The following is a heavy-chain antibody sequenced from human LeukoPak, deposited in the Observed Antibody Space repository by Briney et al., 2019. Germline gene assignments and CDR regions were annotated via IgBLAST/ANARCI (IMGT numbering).Heavy chain of an antibody. Sequence: LGESLKLSLQGSGYKFGSLWIAWVRQIPGKVLAWMGIIFPGVSDTKYSPSFQGQVTISADESIDTAYLQLSSLKASDTAMYYCARRGANPIEDYYGLDVWGQGTTVSVSS. V-gene: IGHV5-51*01. CDR3: ARRGANPIEDYYGLDV. D-gene: IGHD3-22*01. J-gene: IGHJ6*02. CDR2: IFPGVSDT. CDR1: GYKFGSLW.